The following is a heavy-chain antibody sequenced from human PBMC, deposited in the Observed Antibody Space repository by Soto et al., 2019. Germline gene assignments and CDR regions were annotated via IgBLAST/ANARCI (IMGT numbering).Heavy chain of an antibody. Sequence: PSETLSLTCTVSGGSISSGGYYWSWIRQHPGKGLEWIGYIYYSGSTHYNPSLKSRVTISVDTSKNQFSLKLSSVTAADTAVYYCARDSVDGMDVWGQGTTVTVSS. CDR2: IYYSGST. J-gene: IGHJ6*02. CDR1: GGSISSGGYY. CDR3: ARDSVDGMDV. V-gene: IGHV4-31*03.